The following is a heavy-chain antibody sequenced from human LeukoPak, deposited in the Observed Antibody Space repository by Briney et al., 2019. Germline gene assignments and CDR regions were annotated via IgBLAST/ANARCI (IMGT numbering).Heavy chain of an antibody. CDR3: ARDPSGSYKRSDY. CDR2: MGGNDVRT. CDR1: VFTFSSYA. D-gene: IGHD1-26*01. J-gene: IGHJ4*02. V-gene: IGHV3-23*01. Sequence: GGSLILSWTSSVFTFSSYAMSWVRAAAGRGLELVSTMGGNDVRTYYAESVKGRFTISRDNSKNTLYLQMISLRAEDTAVYFCARDPSGSYKRSDYWGQGTLVTVSS.